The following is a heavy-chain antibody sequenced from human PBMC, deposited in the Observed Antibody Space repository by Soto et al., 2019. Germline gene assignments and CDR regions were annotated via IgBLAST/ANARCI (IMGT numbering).Heavy chain of an antibody. CDR2: INAGNGST. CDR3: ARGGPPIDY. J-gene: IGHJ4*02. CDR1: GYTFSSYA. D-gene: IGHD3-10*01. Sequence: ASVKVSCKASGYTFSSYAMHWVRQAPGQRLEWMGWINAGNGSTKYSQKFQGRVTITRDTSASTAYMELSSLRSEDTAVYYCARGGPPIDYWGQGTLVTVSS. V-gene: IGHV1-3*01.